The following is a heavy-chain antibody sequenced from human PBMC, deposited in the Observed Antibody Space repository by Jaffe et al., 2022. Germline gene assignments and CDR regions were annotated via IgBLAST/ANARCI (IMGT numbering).Heavy chain of an antibody. Sequence: QVQLVQSGAEVKKPGSSVKVSCKASGGTFSSYAISWVRQAPGQGLEWMGGIIPIFGTANYAQKFQGRVTITTDESTSTAYMELSSLRSEDTAVYYCARNGLSRYYYDSSGYYYPVGLWGQGTLVTVSS. CDR2: IIPIFGTA. V-gene: IGHV1-69*05. CDR3: ARNGLSRYYYDSSGYYYPVGL. CDR1: GGTFSSYA. D-gene: IGHD3-22*01. J-gene: IGHJ4*02.